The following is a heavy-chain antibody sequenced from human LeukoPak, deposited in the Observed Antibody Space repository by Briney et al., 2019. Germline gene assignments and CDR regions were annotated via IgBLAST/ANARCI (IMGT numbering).Heavy chain of an antibody. CDR3: AIVMITFGGVIDP. CDR1: GYTFTGYY. Sequence: ASVKVPCKASGYTFTGYYMHWVRQAPGQGLEWMGWINPNGGGTNYAQKFQGRVTMTRDTSISTAYMELSRLRSDDTAVYYCAIVMITFGGVIDPWGQGTLVTVSS. V-gene: IGHV1-2*02. J-gene: IGHJ5*02. CDR2: INPNGGGT. D-gene: IGHD3-16*01.